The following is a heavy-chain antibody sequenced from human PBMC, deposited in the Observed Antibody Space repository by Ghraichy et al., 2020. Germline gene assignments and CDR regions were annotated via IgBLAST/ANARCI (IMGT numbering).Heavy chain of an antibody. Sequence: SVKVSCKASGGTFSSYAISWVRQAPGQGLEWMGGIIPIFGTANYAQKFQGRVTITADESTSTAYMELSSLRSEDTAVYYCARVEPQNGDYAAPNWFDPWGQGTLVTVSS. CDR1: GGTFSSYA. V-gene: IGHV1-69*13. D-gene: IGHD4-17*01. CDR2: IIPIFGTA. J-gene: IGHJ5*02. CDR3: ARVEPQNGDYAAPNWFDP.